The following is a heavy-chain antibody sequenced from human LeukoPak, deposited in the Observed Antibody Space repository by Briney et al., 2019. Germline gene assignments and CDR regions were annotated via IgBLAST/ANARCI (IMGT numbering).Heavy chain of an antibody. CDR2: MDRHTDI. Sequence: GGSLRLSCTASGFTFSNFGVNWVRQAPGKGLEWVSCMDRHTDIYYANSVRGRFTISRDNAKNSVFLQMNSLRAEDTAVYYCARDRWDVSDYWGQGTLVTVSS. CDR3: ARDRWDVSDY. V-gene: IGHV3-21*01. CDR1: GFTFSNFG. J-gene: IGHJ4*02. D-gene: IGHD1-26*01.